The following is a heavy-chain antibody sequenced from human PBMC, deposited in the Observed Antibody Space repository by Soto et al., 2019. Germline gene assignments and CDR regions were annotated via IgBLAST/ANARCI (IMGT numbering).Heavy chain of an antibody. J-gene: IGHJ5*02. CDR3: ARDRGHKLAGTLNWFDP. Sequence: PSETLSLTCTVSGGSISSGGYYWSWIRQHPGKGLEWIGYIYYSGSTYYNPSLKSRVTISVDTSKNQFSLKLSSVTAADTAVYYCARDRGHKLAGTLNWFDPRSQGTLVTVSS. D-gene: IGHD1-1*01. CDR1: GGSISSGGYY. V-gene: IGHV4-31*03. CDR2: IYYSGST.